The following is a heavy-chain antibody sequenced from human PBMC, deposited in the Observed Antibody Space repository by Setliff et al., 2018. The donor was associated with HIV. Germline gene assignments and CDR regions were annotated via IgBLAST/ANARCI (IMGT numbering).Heavy chain of an antibody. CDR2: LYSGGST. CDR1: GFTFSRYG. J-gene: IGHJ4*02. V-gene: IGHV3-NL1*01. CDR3: ARGYPIGLYYFDY. Sequence: GGSLRLSCAASGFTFSRYGMHWVRQAPGKGLEWVSVLYSGGSTYYADSVKGRFTISRDTPKNTLYLQMNNLRVEDTAVYYCARGYPIGLYYFDYWGQGTLVTVSS. D-gene: IGHD3-16*02.